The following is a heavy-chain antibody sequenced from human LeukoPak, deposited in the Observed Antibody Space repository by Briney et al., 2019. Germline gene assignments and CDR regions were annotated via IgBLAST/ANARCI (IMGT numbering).Heavy chain of an antibody. CDR1: GGSVSSGSYY. Sequence: MASETLSLTCTVSGGSVSSGSYYWSWIRQPPGKGLEWIGYIYYSGSTNYNPSLKSRVTISVDTSKNQFSLKLSSVTAADTAVYYCARGLWFGEFPDYWGQGTLVTVSS. D-gene: IGHD3-10*01. CDR2: IYYSGST. J-gene: IGHJ4*02. CDR3: ARGLWFGEFPDY. V-gene: IGHV4-61*01.